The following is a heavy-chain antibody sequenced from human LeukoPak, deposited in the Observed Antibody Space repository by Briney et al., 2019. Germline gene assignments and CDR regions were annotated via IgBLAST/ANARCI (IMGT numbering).Heavy chain of an antibody. V-gene: IGHV4-34*01. Sequence: NSSETLSLTCAVYGGSFSGYYWSWIRQPPGKGLEWIGEINHSGSTNYNPSLKSRVTISVDTSKNQFSLKLSSVTAADTAVYYCARGLSLRYYDSGSYFYWGQGTRVTVSS. CDR2: INHSGST. CDR3: ARGLSLRYYDSGSYFY. D-gene: IGHD3-10*01. J-gene: IGHJ4*02. CDR1: GGSFSGYY.